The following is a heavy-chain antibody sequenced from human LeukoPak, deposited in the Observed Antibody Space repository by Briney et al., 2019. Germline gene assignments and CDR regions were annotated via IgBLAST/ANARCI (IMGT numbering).Heavy chain of an antibody. V-gene: IGHV3-23*01. CDR1: GFTFSSYA. CDR3: ARVPDYGGNPYFDC. D-gene: IGHD4-23*01. CDR2: ISGSGAGT. Sequence: GGSLRLSCAVSGFTFSSYAMNWVRQAPGKGLEWVSGISGSGAGTYYADSVKGRFTISRDNAKNSLYLQMNSLRAEDTAVYYCARVPDYGGNPYFDCWGQGTLVTVSS. J-gene: IGHJ4*02.